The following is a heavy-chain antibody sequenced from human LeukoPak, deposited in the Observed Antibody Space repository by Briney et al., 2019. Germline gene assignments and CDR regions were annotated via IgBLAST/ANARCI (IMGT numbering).Heavy chain of an antibody. CDR3: TREGITIFGVVILDY. V-gene: IGHV3-49*04. D-gene: IGHD3-3*01. CDR1: GFTFGDYA. Sequence: GRSLRLSCTASGFTFGDYAMSWVRQAPGKGLEWVGFIRSKAYGGTTEYAASVKGRFTISRDDSKSIAYLQMNSLKTEDTAVYYCTREGITIFGVVILDYWGQGTLVTVSS. CDR2: IRSKAYGGTT. J-gene: IGHJ4*02.